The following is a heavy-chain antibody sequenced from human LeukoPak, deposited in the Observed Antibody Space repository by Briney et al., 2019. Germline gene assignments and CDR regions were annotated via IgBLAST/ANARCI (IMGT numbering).Heavy chain of an antibody. V-gene: IGHV4-38-2*02. Sequence: SETLSLTCAVSGYSISSGYYWGWIRQPPGKGLEWIGSIYHSGSTYYNPSLKSRVTISVDTSKYQFSLQLSSVTAADTAVYYCAREGFRVDPDYWGQGTLVTVSS. J-gene: IGHJ4*02. CDR2: IYHSGST. CDR3: AREGFRVDPDY. CDR1: GYSISSGYY.